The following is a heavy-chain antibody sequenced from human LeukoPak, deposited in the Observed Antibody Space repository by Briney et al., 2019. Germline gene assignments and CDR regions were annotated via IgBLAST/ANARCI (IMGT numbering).Heavy chain of an antibody. CDR2: ISSSSSYI. V-gene: IGHV3-21*01. CDR1: GFTFRSYS. D-gene: IGHD3-3*01. CDR3: ARDGGSYYYYGMHV. J-gene: IGHJ6*01. Sequence: GGSLRLSCAASGFTFRSYSMHWVRQAPGKGLEWVSSISSSSSYIYYADSVKGRFTISRDNAKNSLYLQMNSLRAEDTAVYYCARDGGSYYYYGMHVWGQGTTVTVSS.